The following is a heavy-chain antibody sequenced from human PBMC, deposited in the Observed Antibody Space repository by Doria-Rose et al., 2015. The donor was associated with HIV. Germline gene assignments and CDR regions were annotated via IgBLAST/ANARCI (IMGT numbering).Heavy chain of an antibody. CDR3: ARIKSSRWYHKYYFDF. CDR2: IFSDDER. V-gene: IGHV2-26*01. Sequence: SGPVLVKPTETLTLTCTVSGVSLSSPGMGVSWIRQPPGKALEWLANIFSDDERSSNASLKSRLTIARRTSKSQVVLTMTDMDPVDTATYYCARIKSSRWYHKYYFDFWGQGTLVIVSA. CDR1: GVSLSSPGMG. D-gene: IGHD6-13*01. J-gene: IGHJ4*02.